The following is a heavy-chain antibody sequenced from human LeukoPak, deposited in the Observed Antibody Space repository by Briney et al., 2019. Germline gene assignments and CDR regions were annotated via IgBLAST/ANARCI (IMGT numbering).Heavy chain of an antibody. CDR1: GYTFTSYG. J-gene: IGHJ4*02. D-gene: IGHD2-15*01. CDR3: ASRRLDCSGGSCYSRPYYFDY. Sequence: ASVKVSCKASGYTFTSYGISWVRQAPRQGLEWMGWISAYNGNTNYAQKLQGRVTMTTDTSTSTAYMELRSLRSDDTAVYYCASRRLDCSGGSCYSRPYYFDYWGQGTLVTVSS. V-gene: IGHV1-18*01. CDR2: ISAYNGNT.